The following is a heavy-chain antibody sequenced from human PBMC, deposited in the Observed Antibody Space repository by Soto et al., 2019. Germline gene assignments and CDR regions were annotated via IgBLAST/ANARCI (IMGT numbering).Heavy chain of an antibody. Sequence: QVQLVESGGGLVKPGGSLRFSCAASGFTFSDYYMSWIRQAPGKGLEWLSYISSGGSATYYADSVKGRFTISRDNAKSSLSLQMNSLRAEDTAVYYCARLRDYCSGGRCYSGYYYYMDVWGRGTTVTVSS. CDR1: GFTFSDYY. CDR3: ARLRDYCSGGRCYSGYYYYMDV. CDR2: ISSGGSAT. D-gene: IGHD2-15*01. V-gene: IGHV3-11*01. J-gene: IGHJ6*03.